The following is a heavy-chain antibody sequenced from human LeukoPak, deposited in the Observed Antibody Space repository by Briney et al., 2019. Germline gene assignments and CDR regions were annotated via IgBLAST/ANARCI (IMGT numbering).Heavy chain of an antibody. CDR1: GYSFTTHW. J-gene: IGHJ4*02. Sequence: GESLKISCKGSGYSFTTHWIGWVRQMPGKGLGWMGIIYPSDSDTRYSPSFQGQVTISADKSIRTAYLQWSSLKASDTAMYYCASGETGTTFDYWGQGTLVTVSS. D-gene: IGHD1-7*01. CDR2: IYPSDSDT. V-gene: IGHV5-51*01. CDR3: ASGETGTTFDY.